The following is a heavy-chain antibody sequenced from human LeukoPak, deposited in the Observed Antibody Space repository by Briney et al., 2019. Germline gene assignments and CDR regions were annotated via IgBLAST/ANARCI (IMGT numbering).Heavy chain of an antibody. J-gene: IGHJ3*01. Sequence: ASVKVSCKASGGSFTFTSHALTWVRQAPGQGLEWMAGLIPIYGSASYAQKFQGRVTITSDESTRTVYMVLSSLRSEDTAVYYCAGFFYDESPDAFDLWGQGTMVTVSS. D-gene: IGHD2/OR15-2a*01. CDR1: GGSFTFTSHA. CDR3: AGFFYDESPDAFDL. CDR2: LIPIYGSA. V-gene: IGHV1-69*01.